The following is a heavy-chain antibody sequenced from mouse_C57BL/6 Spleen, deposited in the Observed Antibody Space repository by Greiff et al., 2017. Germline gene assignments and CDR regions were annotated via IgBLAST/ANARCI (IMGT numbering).Heavy chain of an antibody. CDR3: ARIENGYSYYFDC. CDR2: IYPGSGST. V-gene: IGHV1-55*01. J-gene: IGHJ2*01. D-gene: IGHD2-3*01. CDR1: GYTFTSYW. Sequence: VQLQQPGAELVKPGASVKMSCKASGYTFTSYWITWVKQRPGQGLEWIGDIYPGSGSTNYNEKFKSKATLTVDTSSSTAYMQLSSLTSEDSAVYYCARIENGYSYYFDCWGQGTTLTVSS.